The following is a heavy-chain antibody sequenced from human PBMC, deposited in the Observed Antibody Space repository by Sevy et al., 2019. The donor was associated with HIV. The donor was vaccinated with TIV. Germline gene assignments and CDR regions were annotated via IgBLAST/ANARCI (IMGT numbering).Heavy chain of an antibody. J-gene: IGHJ6*02. V-gene: IGHV4-31*03. D-gene: IGHD2-15*01. Sequence: SETLSLTCTVSGGSISSGGYYWSWIRQHPGKGLEWIGYIYYSGSTYYNPSLKSRVTISVDTSKNQFSLKLSSVTAADTAVYCCARDCSGGSCYSFKGSNYYYYGMDVWGQGTTVTVSS. CDR2: IYYSGST. CDR1: GGSISSGGYY. CDR3: ARDCSGGSCYSFKGSNYYYYGMDV.